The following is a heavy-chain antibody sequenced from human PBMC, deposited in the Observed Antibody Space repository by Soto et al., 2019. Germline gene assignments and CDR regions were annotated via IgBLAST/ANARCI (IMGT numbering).Heavy chain of an antibody. CDR3: ESGPYDSSGYYFEYFQH. J-gene: IGHJ1*01. CDR2: IYHSGST. CDR1: GCSISSSNW. V-gene: IGHV4-4*02. Sequence: PSETLSLTSAVSGCSISSSNWWSWVRQTPGKGLEWIVEIYHSGSTNYNPSLKSRVTISVDKSKNQFSLKLSSVTAADTAVYYCESGPYDSSGYYFEYFQHWGQGTLVTVSS. D-gene: IGHD3-22*01.